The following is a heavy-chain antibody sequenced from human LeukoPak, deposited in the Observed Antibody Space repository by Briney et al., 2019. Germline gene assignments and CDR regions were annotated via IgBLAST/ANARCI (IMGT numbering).Heavy chain of an antibody. Sequence: GGSLRLSCAASGFTFSGSAMSWVRQAPGKGLEWVSAISGTGGTTYYVDSVKGRFTISRDNPKNTMYLHVSSLRVEDTAVYYCVKNDILKGRDHWGQGTLVTVSS. J-gene: IGHJ4*02. CDR3: VKNDILKGRDH. CDR1: GFTFSGSA. CDR2: ISGTGGTT. D-gene: IGHD3-9*01. V-gene: IGHV3-23*01.